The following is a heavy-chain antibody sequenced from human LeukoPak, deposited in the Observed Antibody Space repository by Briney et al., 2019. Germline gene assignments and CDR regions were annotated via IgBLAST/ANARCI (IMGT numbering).Heavy chain of an antibody. D-gene: IGHD1-26*01. CDR1: GFTFSSYG. CDR3: AKDFKVPSLGGTLAFDY. Sequence: GGSLRLSCAASGFTFSSYGMHWVRQAPGKGLEWVAFIRYDGSNKYYADSVKGRFTISRDNSKNTVSLQMTTLRAGDTATYYCAKDFKVPSLGGTLAFDYWGQGALVTVSS. V-gene: IGHV3-30*02. J-gene: IGHJ4*02. CDR2: IRYDGSNK.